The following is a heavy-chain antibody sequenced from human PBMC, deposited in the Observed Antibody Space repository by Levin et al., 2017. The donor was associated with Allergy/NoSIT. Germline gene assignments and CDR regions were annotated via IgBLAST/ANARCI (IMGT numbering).Heavy chain of an antibody. J-gene: IGHJ6*02. Sequence: SVKVSCKASGGTFSSYAISWVRQAPGQGLEWMGGIIPIFGTANYAQKFQGRVTITADESTSTAYMELSSLRSEDTAVYYCARDRASHCSGGSCHVWPYGMDVWGQGTTVTVSS. D-gene: IGHD2-15*01. CDR2: IIPIFGTA. CDR1: GGTFSSYA. CDR3: ARDRASHCSGGSCHVWPYGMDV. V-gene: IGHV1-69*13.